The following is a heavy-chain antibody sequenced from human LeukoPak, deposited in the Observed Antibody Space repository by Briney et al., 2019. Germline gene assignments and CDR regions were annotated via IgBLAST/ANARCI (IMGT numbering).Heavy chain of an antibody. CDR3: ARERVLTPSSAVDY. D-gene: IGHD2-8*02. CDR2: ISSSSSTI. V-gene: IGHV3-48*01. Sequence: GGSLRLSCAASGFTFSSYSMSWVRQAPGKGLEWVSYISSSSSTIYYAASVKGRFTISKENAKNSLYLKMNSLRAEDKAVYYCARERVLTPSSAVDYWGQGSLVTASS. CDR1: GFTFSSYS. J-gene: IGHJ4*02.